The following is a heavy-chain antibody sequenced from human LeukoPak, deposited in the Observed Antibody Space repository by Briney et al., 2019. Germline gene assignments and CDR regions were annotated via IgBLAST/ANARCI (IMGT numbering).Heavy chain of an antibody. CDR1: GFTFSSYG. J-gene: IGHJ4*02. Sequence: GGSLRLSCAASGFTFSSYGMHWVRQAPGKGLEWVAFIRYDGSNKYYADSVKGRFTISRDNSKNTLYLRMNSLRAEDTAIYYCAKRIVVVVAATYYWGQGTLVTVSS. V-gene: IGHV3-30*02. CDR2: IRYDGSNK. CDR3: AKRIVVVVAATYY. D-gene: IGHD2-15*01.